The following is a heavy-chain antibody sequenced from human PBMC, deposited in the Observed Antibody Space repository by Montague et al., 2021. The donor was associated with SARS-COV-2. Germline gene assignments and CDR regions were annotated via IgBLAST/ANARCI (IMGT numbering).Heavy chain of an antibody. Sequence: PALVKPTQTLTLTCTFSGFSLSTSGMCVSWIRQPQGKALEWHTLIDWDXYKYYSTSLKTRLTNSKDTYKNQVVLTMTKMDPVDKATYYCARSFSSFGVVIIPAYFNYWGQGTLVTVSS. CDR2: IDWDXYK. V-gene: IGHV2-70*01. J-gene: IGHJ4*02. CDR3: ARSFSSFGVVIIPAYFNY. D-gene: IGHD3-3*01. CDR1: GFSLSTSGMC.